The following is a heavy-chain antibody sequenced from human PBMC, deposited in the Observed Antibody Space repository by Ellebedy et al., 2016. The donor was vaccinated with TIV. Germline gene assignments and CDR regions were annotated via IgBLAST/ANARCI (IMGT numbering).Heavy chain of an antibody. CDR3: ARAHHSYGYSY. Sequence: SETLSLXCTVSGGSISSYYWSWIRQPPGKGLEWIGYIYYSGSTNYNPSLKSRVTISVDTSKNQFSLKLSSVTAADTAVYYCARAHHSYGYSYWGQGTLVTVSS. CDR2: IYYSGST. J-gene: IGHJ4*02. V-gene: IGHV4-59*01. D-gene: IGHD5-18*01. CDR1: GGSISSYY.